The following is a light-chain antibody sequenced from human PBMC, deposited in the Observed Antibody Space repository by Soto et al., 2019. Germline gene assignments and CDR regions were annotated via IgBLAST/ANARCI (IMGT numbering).Light chain of an antibody. CDR2: GNS. CDR3: FSYTASDMWV. V-gene: IGLV1-40*01. Sequence: QSVLTQPPSVSGAPGQRVTISCTGSSSNIGAGYDVHWYQQLPGTAPKLLIYGNSNRPSGVPDRFSGSKSGTSASLAITGLQAEDEADYYCFSYTASDMWVFGGGTKLTVL. CDR1: SSNIGAGYD. J-gene: IGLJ3*02.